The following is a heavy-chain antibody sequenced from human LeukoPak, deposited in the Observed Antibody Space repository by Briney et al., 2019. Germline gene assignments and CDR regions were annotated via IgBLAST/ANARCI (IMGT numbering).Heavy chain of an antibody. D-gene: IGHD6-6*01. CDR1: GYTFTSYA. CDR3: ARVSSSSGYYFDY. V-gene: IGHV7-4-1*02. CDR2: INTNTGNP. J-gene: IGHJ4*02. Sequence: VASVKVSCKASGYTFTSYAMSWVRQAPGQGLEWMGWINTNTGNPTYAQGFTGRFVFSLDTSVSTAYLQISSLKAEDTAVYYCARVSSSSGYYFDYWGQGTLVTVSS.